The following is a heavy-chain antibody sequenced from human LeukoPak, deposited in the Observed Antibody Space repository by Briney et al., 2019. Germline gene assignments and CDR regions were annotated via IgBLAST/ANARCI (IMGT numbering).Heavy chain of an antibody. CDR2: IVVGSGNT. V-gene: IGHV1-58*01. CDR3: AAVPNANAWYWDDAFDI. CDR1: GFTFTTSA. Sequence: ASVKVSCKASGFTFTTSAVQWVRQARGRRLEWIGRIVVGSGNTDHAQKFQGRLTITRDISTSTAYMELSSLTSDDTAVYYCAAVPNANAWYWDDAFDIWGQGTMVTVSS. D-gene: IGHD2-8*02. J-gene: IGHJ3*02.